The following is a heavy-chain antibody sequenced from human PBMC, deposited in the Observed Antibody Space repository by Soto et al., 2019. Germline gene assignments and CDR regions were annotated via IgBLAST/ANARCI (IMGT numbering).Heavy chain of an antibody. D-gene: IGHD1-1*01. V-gene: IGHV4-59*01. Sequence: SETLSLTCTVSGGSISSYYWSWIRQPPGKGLEWIGYIYYSGSTNYNPSLKSRVTISVDTSKNQFSLKLSSVTAADTAVYYCARDIGMTAGTTHDAFDIWGQGTMVTVSS. CDR3: ARDIGMTAGTTHDAFDI. CDR1: GGSISSYY. CDR2: IYYSGST. J-gene: IGHJ3*02.